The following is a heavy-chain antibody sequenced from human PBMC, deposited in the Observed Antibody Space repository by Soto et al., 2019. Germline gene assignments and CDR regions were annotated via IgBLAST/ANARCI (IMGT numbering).Heavy chain of an antibody. D-gene: IGHD3-22*01. CDR2: VKSKNDGGTT. J-gene: IGHJ4*01. CDR3: TTDADITSIIVSFDD. CDR1: GFTFSNAW. V-gene: IGHV3-15*07. Sequence: GGSLRLSCAASGFTFSNAWINWVRQAPGKGLEWVGRVKSKNDGGTTDFAAPVKGRFAISRDDSKNMVYLEMNSLQTEDTAIYYCTTDADITSIIVSFDDWGNGSLVTVDS.